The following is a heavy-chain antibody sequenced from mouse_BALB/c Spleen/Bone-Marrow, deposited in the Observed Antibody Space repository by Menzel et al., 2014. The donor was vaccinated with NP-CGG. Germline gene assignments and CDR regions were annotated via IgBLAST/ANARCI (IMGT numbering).Heavy chain of an antibody. CDR1: GYTFSSYW. CDR3: ARWHYGNYYYGMDY. Sequence: QVQLQQPGAELMKPGASVKISCKATGYTFSSYWLEWVIQRPGHGLEWIGEILPGSGSFNYNEKFKGKATFTADTSSNIAYMQLSSLTSEDSAVYYCARWHYGNYYYGMDYWSQGTSVTVSS. D-gene: IGHD2-1*01. V-gene: IGHV1-9*01. CDR2: ILPGSGSF. J-gene: IGHJ4*01.